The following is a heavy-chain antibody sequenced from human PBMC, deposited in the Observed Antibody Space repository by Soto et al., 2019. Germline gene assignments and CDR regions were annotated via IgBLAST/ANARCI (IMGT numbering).Heavy chain of an antibody. Sequence: PSETLSLTCTVSGGSISSYYWSWIRQPPGKGLEWIGYIYYSGSTNYNPSLKSRVTISVDTSKNQFSLKLSSVTAADTAVYYCARAAYLDYDYIWGSYRPLGSDAFDIWGQGTMVTVSS. CDR2: IYYSGST. V-gene: IGHV4-59*01. CDR3: ARAAYLDYDYIWGSYRPLGSDAFDI. CDR1: GGSISSYY. D-gene: IGHD3-16*02. J-gene: IGHJ3*02.